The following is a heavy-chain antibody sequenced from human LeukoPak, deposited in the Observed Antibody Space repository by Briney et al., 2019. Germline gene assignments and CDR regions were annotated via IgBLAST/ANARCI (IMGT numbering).Heavy chain of an antibody. CDR2: VSGYNSDT. CDR1: GYTFTSYG. Sequence: ASVKVSCKASGYTFTSYGITWVRQAPGQGLEWMGWVSGYNSDTNYAQKFQGRVTMPTDTSTSTAYMELRSLRSDDTAAYYCARGRYCSGGSCYSGAFDFWGQGTMVTVSS. J-gene: IGHJ3*01. CDR3: ARGRYCSGGSCYSGAFDF. V-gene: IGHV1-18*01. D-gene: IGHD2-15*01.